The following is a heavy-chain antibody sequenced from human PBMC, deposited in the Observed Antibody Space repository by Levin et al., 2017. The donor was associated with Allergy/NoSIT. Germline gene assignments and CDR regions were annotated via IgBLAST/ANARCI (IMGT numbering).Heavy chain of an antibody. CDR1: GGSISSSSYY. CDR3: ARHVQYCSSTSCPHYFDY. CDR2: IYYSGST. Sequence: SETLSLTCTVSGGSISSSSYYWGWIRQPPGKGLEWIGSIYYSGSTYYNPSLKSRVTISVDTSKNQFSLKLSSVTAADTAVYYCARHVQYCSSTSCPHYFDYWGQGTLVTVSS. V-gene: IGHV4-39*01. J-gene: IGHJ4*02. D-gene: IGHD2-2*01.